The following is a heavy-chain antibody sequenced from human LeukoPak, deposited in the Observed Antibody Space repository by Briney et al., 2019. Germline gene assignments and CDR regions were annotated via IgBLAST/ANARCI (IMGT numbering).Heavy chain of an antibody. V-gene: IGHV3-48*03. CDR1: GISFSSYE. J-gene: IGHJ3*02. CDR2: ISSSGSTI. CDR3: ARKLWAFDI. D-gene: IGHD1-1*01. Sequence: GGSLRLSCAASGISFSSYEMNWVRQAPGKGLEWVSYISSSGSTIYYADSVKGRFTISRDNAKNSLYLQMNSLRAEDTAVYYCARKLWAFDIWGQGTMVTVSS.